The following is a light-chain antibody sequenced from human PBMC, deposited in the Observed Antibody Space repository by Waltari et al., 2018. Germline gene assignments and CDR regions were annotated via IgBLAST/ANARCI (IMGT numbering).Light chain of an antibody. CDR1: QSVSSN. CDR3: QQYNNWPPL. J-gene: IGKJ1*01. CDR2: GAS. V-gene: IGKV3-15*01. Sequence: IVMTQSPATLSVSPGEGATLSCRVSQSVSSNLAWYQQKPCHAPRLLIYGASTRATGLPVRFSGSGSGTEFTLTISSLQSEDFAVYYCQQYNNWPPLFGQGTKVEIK.